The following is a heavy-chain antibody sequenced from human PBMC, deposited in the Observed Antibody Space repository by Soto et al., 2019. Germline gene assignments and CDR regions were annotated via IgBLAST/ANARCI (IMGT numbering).Heavy chain of an antibody. CDR1: GFTSSTYT. V-gene: IGHV3-21*01. Sequence: PGGSLRLSCAASGFTSSTYTMNWVRQAPGKGLEWVSSISSSSSYIYYADSVKGRFIISRDNAKNSLYLQMNSLRVEDTAVYYCTRTPHAYWGQGTLVTVSS. D-gene: IGHD2-15*01. CDR2: ISSSSSYI. J-gene: IGHJ4*02. CDR3: TRTPHAY.